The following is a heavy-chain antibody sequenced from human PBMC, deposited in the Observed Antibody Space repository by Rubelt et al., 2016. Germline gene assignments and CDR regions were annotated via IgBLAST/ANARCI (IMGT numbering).Heavy chain of an antibody. D-gene: IGHD3-3*01. J-gene: IGHJ4*02. CDR1: GGSISSSSYY. CDR2: IYYSGST. CDR3: AGGITIFGVASGYFDY. Sequence: QLQLQESGPGLVKPSETLSLTCTVSGGSISSSSYYWGWIRQPPGKGLEWIGSIYYSGSTYYNPSLKSRVTISVDTSKNQFSLQLSSVTAADTAVYYCAGGITIFGVASGYFDYWGQGTLVTVSS. V-gene: IGHV4-39*01.